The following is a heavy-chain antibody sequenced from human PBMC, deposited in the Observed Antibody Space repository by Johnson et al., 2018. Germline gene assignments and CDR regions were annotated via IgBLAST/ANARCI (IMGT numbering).Heavy chain of an antibody. Sequence: VQLVETGGGLVQPGGSLRLSCAASGFTVSSNYMSWVRQAPGKGLQWVANIMHDGGDKYYVDSVKGRFTISRDNAKNSLFLQMNSRRAEDTAVYYCARLRILDVWGQGTTVTVSS. CDR2: IMHDGGDK. D-gene: IGHD4-17*01. V-gene: IGHV3-7*01. CDR3: ARLRILDV. CDR1: GFTVSSNY. J-gene: IGHJ6*02.